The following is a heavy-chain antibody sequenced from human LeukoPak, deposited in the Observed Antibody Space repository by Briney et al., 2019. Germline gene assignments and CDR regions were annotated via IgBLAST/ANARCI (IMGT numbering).Heavy chain of an antibody. CDR3: ARGTGYGVLDY. CDR1: GFTFSSYW. Sequence: GGSLRLSCVASGFTFSSYWMHWVRQAPGKGLVGVSRIISDGSSISYADSVKGRRTISRDNAKNTLYLQMNSLRAEDTAVYYCARGTGYGVLDYWGQGTLVTVSS. CDR2: IISDGSSI. V-gene: IGHV3-74*01. J-gene: IGHJ4*02. D-gene: IGHD1-14*01.